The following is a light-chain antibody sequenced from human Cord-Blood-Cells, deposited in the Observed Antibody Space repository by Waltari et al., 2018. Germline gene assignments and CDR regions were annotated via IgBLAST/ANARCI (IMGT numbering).Light chain of an antibody. V-gene: IGLV2-23*01. CDR2: EGS. CDR3: CSYAGSSTVV. CDR1: SSDVGSYNI. Sequence: QSALTQPASVSGSPGQSITISCTGTSSDVGSYNIVSWYQQHPGKAPQLMIYEGSKRPSGVSNLFPGSKSGNTASLTISGLQAEDEADYYCCSYAGSSTVVFGGGTKLTVL. J-gene: IGLJ2*01.